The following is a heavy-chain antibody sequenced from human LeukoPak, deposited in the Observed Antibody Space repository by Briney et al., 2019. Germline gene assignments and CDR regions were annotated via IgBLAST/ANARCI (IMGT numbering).Heavy chain of an antibody. J-gene: IGHJ4*02. D-gene: IGHD3-10*01. CDR3: ARGRRVWFGELSYYFDY. Sequence: SETLSLTCTVSGYSITSIYYWGWIRQPPGKGLEWIGSIHHSGTTAYNPSLKSRVTISVDTSKNQFSLKLSSVTAADTAVYYCARGRRVWFGELSYYFDYWGQGTLVTVSS. CDR2: IHHSGTT. CDR1: GYSITSIYY. V-gene: IGHV4-38-2*02.